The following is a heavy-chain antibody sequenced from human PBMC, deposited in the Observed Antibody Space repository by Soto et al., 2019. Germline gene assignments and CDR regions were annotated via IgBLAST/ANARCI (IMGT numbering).Heavy chain of an antibody. V-gene: IGHV1-69*01. J-gene: IGHJ4*02. Sequence: QVQLVQSGAEVKKPGYSVKVSCKASGGTFSSYAISWVRQAPGQGLEWMGGIIPIFGTANYAQKFQGRVTITADESTSTAYMELSSLRSEDTAVYYCARDAPERGAVVRPTGAYYFDYWGQGTLVTVSS. D-gene: IGHD6-19*01. CDR3: ARDAPERGAVVRPTGAYYFDY. CDR2: IIPIFGTA. CDR1: GGTFSSYA.